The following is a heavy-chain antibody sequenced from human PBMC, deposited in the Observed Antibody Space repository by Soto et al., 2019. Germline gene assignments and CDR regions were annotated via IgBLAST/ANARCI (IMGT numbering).Heavy chain of an antibody. CDR2: IWYDGSNK. V-gene: IGHV3-33*01. CDR1: GFTFSSYG. D-gene: IGHD7-27*01. Sequence: GGSLRLSCAASGFTFSSYGMHWVRQAPGKGLEWVAVIWYDGSNKYYADSVKGRFTISRDNSKNTLYLQMNSLRAEDTAVYYCARDGDAYYYYGMDVWGQGTTVTVSS. CDR3: ARDGDAYYYYGMDV. J-gene: IGHJ6*02.